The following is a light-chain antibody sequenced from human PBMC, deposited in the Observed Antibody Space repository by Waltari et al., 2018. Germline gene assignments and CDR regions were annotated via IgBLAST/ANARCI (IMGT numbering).Light chain of an antibody. CDR3: CSYARTSP. CDR1: STNIGGYNY. J-gene: IGLJ1*01. V-gene: IGLV2-11*01. CDR2: DVT. Sequence: QSALTQPRSVSGSPGQSVTISCTGASTNIGGYNYVSWYQQHPGKAPKLIIYDVTKRPSGVPDRFSGSKSGDTAVLTISGLQAEDEADYYFCSYARTSPFGTGTKVTVL.